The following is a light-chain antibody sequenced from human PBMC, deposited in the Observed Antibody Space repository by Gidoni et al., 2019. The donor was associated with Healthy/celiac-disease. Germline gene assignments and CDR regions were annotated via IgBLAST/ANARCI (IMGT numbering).Light chain of an antibody. CDR3: NSRDSSGNHS. V-gene: IGLV3-19*01. CDR2: GKN. J-gene: IGLJ2*01. Sequence: SSELTQDPAVSVALGQTVRITCKGDSLRSYYASWYQHKPGQAPVLVIYGKNNRPSGIPDRFSGSSSGNTASLTITGAQAEDEADYYCNSRDSSGNHSFGGGTKLTVL. CDR1: SLRSYY.